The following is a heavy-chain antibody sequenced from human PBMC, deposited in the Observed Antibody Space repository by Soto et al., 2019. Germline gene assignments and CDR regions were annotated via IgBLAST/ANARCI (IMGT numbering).Heavy chain of an antibody. CDR3: VRGHLLNGMDV. V-gene: IGHV4-34*01. Sequence: PSETLSLTCAVYCGSFSGYYWSWIRQPPGKGLEWIGEINHSGSTNYNPSLKSRVTISVDTSKNQFSLKLSSVTAADTAVYYCVRGHLLNGMDVWGQGTTVTVSS. J-gene: IGHJ6*02. CDR1: CGSFSGYY. D-gene: IGHD3-10*01. CDR2: INHSGST.